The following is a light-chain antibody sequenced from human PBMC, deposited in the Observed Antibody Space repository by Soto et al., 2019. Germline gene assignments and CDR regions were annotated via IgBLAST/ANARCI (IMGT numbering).Light chain of an antibody. CDR3: MQGLQTRT. CDR2: LGS. V-gene: IGKV2-28*01. Sequence: DIVMTQSPISLPVTPGEPASISCRSSQSLLHSNGYYYLDWYLQKPGQSPQLLIYLGSNRASGVPDRVSGSGSGTDFTLKISRVEAEDVGVYYCMQGLQTRTFGQGTKVEIK. CDR1: QSLLHSNGYYY. J-gene: IGKJ1*01.